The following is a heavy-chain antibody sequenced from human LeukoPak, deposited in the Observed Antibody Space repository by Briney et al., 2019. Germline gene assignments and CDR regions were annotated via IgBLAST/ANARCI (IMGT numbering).Heavy chain of an antibody. CDR1: GFTFSSYG. V-gene: IGHV3-33*01. CDR3: ARDAIAVAGTDGMDV. J-gene: IGHJ6*02. D-gene: IGHD6-19*01. Sequence: GRSLRLSCAASGFTFSSYGMHWVRQALGKGLEWVAVIWYDGSNKYYADSVKGRFTISGDNSKNTLYLQMNSLRAEDTAVYYCARDAIAVAGTDGMDVWGQGTTVTVSS. CDR2: IWYDGSNK.